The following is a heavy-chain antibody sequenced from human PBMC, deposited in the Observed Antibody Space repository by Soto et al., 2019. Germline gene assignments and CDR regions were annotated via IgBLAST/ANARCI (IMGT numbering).Heavy chain of an antibody. CDR2: IDPSDSYT. Sequence: PGESLKISCKGSGYSFTSYWISWVRQMPGKGLEWMGRIDPSDSYTNYSPSFQGHVTISADKSISTAYLQWSSLKASDTAMYYCAREVVVAATPGRWFDPWGQGTLVTVSS. CDR3: AREVVVAATPGRWFDP. D-gene: IGHD2-15*01. V-gene: IGHV5-10-1*01. CDR1: GYSFTSYW. J-gene: IGHJ5*02.